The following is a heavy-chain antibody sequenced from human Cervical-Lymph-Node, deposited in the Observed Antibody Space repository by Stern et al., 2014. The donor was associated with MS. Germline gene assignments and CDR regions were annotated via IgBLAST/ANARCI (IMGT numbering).Heavy chain of an antibody. CDR3: TRDIRELLTPTFDY. Sequence: EMQLVESGGGLVQPGRSLRLSCTASGFTFGDYCMTWFRQAPGKGLEWVGFIRSKTYGGTTEYAASVKGRFTISRDDSKSIAYLQMNSLKTDDTAVYYCTRDIRELLTPTFDYWGQGALVTVSS. J-gene: IGHJ4*02. D-gene: IGHD1-26*01. CDR2: IRSKTYGGTT. V-gene: IGHV3-49*03. CDR1: GFTFGDYC.